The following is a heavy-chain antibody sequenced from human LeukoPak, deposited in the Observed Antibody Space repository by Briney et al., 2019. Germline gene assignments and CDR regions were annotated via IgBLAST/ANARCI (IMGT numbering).Heavy chain of an antibody. J-gene: IGHJ3*02. CDR2: ISWNSGSI. D-gene: IGHD6-13*01. Sequence: GGSLRLSCAASGFTFDDYAMHWVRQAPGKGLEWVSGISWNSGSIGYADSVKGRFTISRDNAKNSLYLQMNSLRAEDTALYYCAKDIPGGSSSPRAFDIWGQGTMVTVSS. V-gene: IGHV3-9*01. CDR3: AKDIPGGSSSPRAFDI. CDR1: GFTFDDYA.